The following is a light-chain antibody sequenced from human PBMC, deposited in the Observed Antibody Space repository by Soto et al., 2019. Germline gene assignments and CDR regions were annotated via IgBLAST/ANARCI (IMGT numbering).Light chain of an antibody. J-gene: IGKJ5*01. CDR2: AAS. Sequence: DIQMTQSPSTLSASVGDRVTITCRASQRISSWLAWYQQKPGKAPKLLIYAASTLESGVPSRFSATVSGTEFSLTITSLQPEDFATYYCQQLFDSPITFGQGTRLEI. CDR3: QQLFDSPIT. V-gene: IGKV1-5*01. CDR1: QRISSW.